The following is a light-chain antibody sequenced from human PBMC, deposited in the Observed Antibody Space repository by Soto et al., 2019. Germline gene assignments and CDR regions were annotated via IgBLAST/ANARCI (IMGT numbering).Light chain of an antibody. CDR2: EAS. CDR3: QQYNSYSWT. CDR1: QSISSW. V-gene: IGKV1-5*03. J-gene: IGKJ1*01. Sequence: EIQMTQSPATLSGSPGERVALSCRASQSISSWLAWEQQTPGKAPRLLIYEASRVASGIPARFSGSGSGTEFTLTISSLQPDDFAAYYCQQYNSYSWTFGQGTKV.